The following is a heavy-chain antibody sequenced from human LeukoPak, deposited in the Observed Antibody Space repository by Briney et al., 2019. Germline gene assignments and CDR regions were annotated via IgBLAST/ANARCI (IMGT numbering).Heavy chain of an antibody. CDR3: ARGRRHSGTFHLFDYYMDV. V-gene: IGHV4-34*01. CDR1: GGSFSGYY. J-gene: IGHJ6*03. D-gene: IGHD1-26*01. Sequence: SSETLSLTCAVYGGSFSGYYWSWIRQPPGKGLEWIGSIYYSGSTYYNPSLKSRVTISVDTSKNQFSLKLSSVTAADTAVYYCARGRRHSGTFHLFDYYMDVWGKGTTVTVSS. CDR2: IYYSGST.